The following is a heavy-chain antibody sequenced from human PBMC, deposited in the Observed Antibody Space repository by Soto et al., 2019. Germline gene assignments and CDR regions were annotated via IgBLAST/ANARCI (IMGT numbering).Heavy chain of an antibody. D-gene: IGHD3-22*01. J-gene: IGHJ4*02. CDR3: ATNHDDISGRTPLLFDS. Sequence: QVQLQESGPGLVKPSQTLSLTCTVSGDSIGTGGYYWDWIRQHPGKGPEWIGYIHYSGNTYYNPSYKSRLTISLDTSKNQFSLPLSSVTAADTAVYYCATNHDDISGRTPLLFDSWGQGTLVTVSS. CDR1: GDSIGTGGYY. CDR2: IHYSGNT. V-gene: IGHV4-31*03.